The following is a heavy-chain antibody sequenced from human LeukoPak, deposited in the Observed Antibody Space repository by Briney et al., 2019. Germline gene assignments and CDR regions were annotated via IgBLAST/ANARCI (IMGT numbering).Heavy chain of an antibody. CDR3: ARDGLQSRIQLWLYFFDY. CDR2: ISHSGST. Sequence: SETLSLTCAVSGYSISSGYYWGWMRQPPGKGLEWIGSISHSGSTYYNPSLKSRVTISLDTSKNQFSLKLSSVTAAYTAVYYCARDGLQSRIQLWLYFFDYWGQGTLVTVSS. D-gene: IGHD5-18*01. J-gene: IGHJ4*02. V-gene: IGHV4-38-2*02. CDR1: GYSISSGYY.